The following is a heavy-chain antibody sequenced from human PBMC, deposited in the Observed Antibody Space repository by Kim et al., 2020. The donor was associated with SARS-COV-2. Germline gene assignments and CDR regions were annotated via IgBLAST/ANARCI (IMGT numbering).Heavy chain of an antibody. V-gene: IGHV3-21*01. CDR2: YI. Sequence: YIYSADQVKGRFTIPRDNAKNSMYLQMNSLRAGDTAVYYCTRLGRGFDYWGQGTLVTVSS. CDR3: TRLGRGFDY. J-gene: IGHJ4*02. D-gene: IGHD3-10*01.